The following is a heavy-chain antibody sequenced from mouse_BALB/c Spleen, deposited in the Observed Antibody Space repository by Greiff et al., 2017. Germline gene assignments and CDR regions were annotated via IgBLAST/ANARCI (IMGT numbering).Heavy chain of an antibody. V-gene: IGHV3-2*02. D-gene: IGHD2-10*01. CDR1: GYSITSDYA. CDR3: ASYYRYAMDY. Sequence: EVQLVESGPGLVKPSQSLSLTCTVTGYSITSDYAWNWIRQFPGNKLEWMGYISYSGSTSYNPSLKSRISITRDTSKNQFFLQLNSVTTEDTATYYCASYYRYAMDYWGQGTSVTVSS. CDR2: ISYSGST. J-gene: IGHJ4*01.